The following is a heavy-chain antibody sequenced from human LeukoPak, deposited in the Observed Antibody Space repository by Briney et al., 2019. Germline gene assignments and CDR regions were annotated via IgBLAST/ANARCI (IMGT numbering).Heavy chain of an antibody. Sequence: GGSLRRSCVVSGFTVSSSYMSWVRQAPGKGLEWVSIIYSGVGTYCADSVKGRFTISRDNSKNTLYLQMNSLRAEDTAVYYCARVYGDPSYYFDYWGQGTLVTVSS. J-gene: IGHJ4*02. CDR2: IYSGVGT. V-gene: IGHV3-53*01. CDR3: ARVYGDPSYYFDY. CDR1: GFTVSSSY. D-gene: IGHD4-17*01.